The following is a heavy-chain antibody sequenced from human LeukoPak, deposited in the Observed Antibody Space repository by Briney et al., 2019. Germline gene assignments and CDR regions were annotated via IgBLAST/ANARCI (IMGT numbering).Heavy chain of an antibody. CDR1: GGTFSSYA. V-gene: IGHV1-69*05. Sequence: SVKVSCKASGGTFSSYAISWVRQAPGQGLEWMGRIIPIFGTANYAQKFQGRVTITTDESTSTAYMGLSSLRSEDTAVYYCARVASSSWYYFDYWGQGTLVTVSS. CDR3: ARVASSSWYYFDY. CDR2: IIPIFGTA. D-gene: IGHD6-13*01. J-gene: IGHJ4*02.